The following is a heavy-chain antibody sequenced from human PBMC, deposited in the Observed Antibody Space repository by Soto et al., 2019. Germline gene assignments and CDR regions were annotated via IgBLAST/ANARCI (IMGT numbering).Heavy chain of an antibody. J-gene: IGHJ6*02. CDR2: ISYDGSNK. Sequence: QVQLVESGGGVVQPGRSLRLSCAASGFTFSSYGMHWVRQAPGKGLEWVAVISYDGSNKYYADSVKGRFTISRDNSKNTLYLQMNSLRAEDTAVYYCAKLLSGGRGVTTCMDVWGQGTTVTVSS. CDR1: GFTFSSYG. CDR3: AKLLSGGRGVTTCMDV. D-gene: IGHD4-17*01. V-gene: IGHV3-30*18.